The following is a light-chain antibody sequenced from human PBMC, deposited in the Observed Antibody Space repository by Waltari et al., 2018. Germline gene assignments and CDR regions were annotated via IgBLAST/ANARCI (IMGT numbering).Light chain of an antibody. CDR1: SSDVGGYNF. V-gene: IGLV2-14*03. Sequence: QSALTQPASVSGSPGQSITISCSGISSDVGGYNFVSWYQQHPGKAPKLLIFDVSNGPSGVSNRFSGSKSGNTASLTISGLQPEDEADYYCSSYRRSSTYVLLGGGTKLTVL. CDR3: SSYRRSSTYVL. CDR2: DVS. J-gene: IGLJ2*01.